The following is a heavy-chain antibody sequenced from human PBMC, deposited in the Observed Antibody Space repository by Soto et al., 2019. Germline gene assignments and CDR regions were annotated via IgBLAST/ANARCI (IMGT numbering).Heavy chain of an antibody. CDR1: GYTFTGYY. Sequence: ASVKVSCKASGYTFTGYYMHWVRQAPGQGLEWMGWINPNSGGTNYAQKFQGWVTMTRDTSISTAYMELSRLRSDDTAVYYCARGMDPVKKINVEMATMGNYYGMDVWGQGTTVTVSS. J-gene: IGHJ6*02. CDR3: ARGMDPVKKINVEMATMGNYYGMDV. V-gene: IGHV1-2*04. D-gene: IGHD5-12*01. CDR2: INPNSGGT.